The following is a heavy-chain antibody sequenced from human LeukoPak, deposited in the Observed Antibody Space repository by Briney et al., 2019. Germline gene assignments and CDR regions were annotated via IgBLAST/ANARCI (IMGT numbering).Heavy chain of an antibody. J-gene: IGHJ4*02. CDR2: IYYSGST. CDR1: SGSISSGVYY. V-gene: IGHV4-31*03. D-gene: IGHD5-24*01. CDR3: ARGVRWLQLSCFDY. Sequence: SQTLSLTCPVSSGSISSGVYYWSWIRQHPGKGLEWIGYIYYSGSTYYNPSLKSRVTISVDTSKNQFSLKLSSVTAADTAVYYCARGVRWLQLSCFDYWGRGTLVTVSS.